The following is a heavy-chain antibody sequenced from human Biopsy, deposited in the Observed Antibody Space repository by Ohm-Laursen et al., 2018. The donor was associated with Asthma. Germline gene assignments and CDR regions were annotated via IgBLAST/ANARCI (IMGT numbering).Heavy chain of an antibody. CDR1: GGTFNTYV. CDR2: INPVFGTT. J-gene: IGHJ4*02. V-gene: IGHV1-69*13. CDR3: ARKAGSCISRTCYSLDF. Sequence: GASVKVSCKSLGGTFNTYVIGWVRQAPGQGLEWMGGINPVFGTTTYPQKLQDRVTITADDSTSTVYMELSSLRSEDTAVYYCARKAGSCISRTCYSLDFWGQGTLVTVSS. D-gene: IGHD2-2*01.